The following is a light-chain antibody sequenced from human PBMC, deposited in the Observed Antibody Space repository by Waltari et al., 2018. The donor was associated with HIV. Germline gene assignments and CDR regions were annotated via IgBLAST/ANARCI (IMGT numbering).Light chain of an antibody. J-gene: IGLJ2*01. Sequence: QSVLTQPPSASGNPGQRVTIPCSGTRSNIGTNTVSGYHQLPATPPKLLIFSDDQRPSWGPDRFSGSNSCASASRAISRLQFEDEALYFCAVWDDSLDGQRVFGGGTLLTVL. CDR1: RSNIGTNT. CDR2: SDD. V-gene: IGLV1-44*01. CDR3: AVWDDSLDGQRV.